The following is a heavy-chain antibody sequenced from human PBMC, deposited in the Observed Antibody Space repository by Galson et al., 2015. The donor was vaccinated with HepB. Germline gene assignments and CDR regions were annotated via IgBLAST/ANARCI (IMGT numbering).Heavy chain of an antibody. Sequence: SETLSLTCAVYGGSLSGFYWTWIRQPPGKGLEWIGEINHIGSTNYNPSLKSRVIISVDTSERQISLKVSSVTAADTAVYYCARGSLRGGWYGQLDYWGQGTLVTVSS. J-gene: IGHJ4*02. CDR3: ARGSLRGGWYGQLDY. CDR1: GGSLSGFY. CDR2: INHIGST. V-gene: IGHV4-34*01. D-gene: IGHD6-19*01.